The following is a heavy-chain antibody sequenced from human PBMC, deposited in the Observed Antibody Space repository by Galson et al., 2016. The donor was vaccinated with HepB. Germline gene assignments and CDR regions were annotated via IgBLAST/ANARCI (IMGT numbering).Heavy chain of an antibody. V-gene: IGHV3-30*04. Sequence: SLRLSCAASRFTFSDYAMHWVRQAPGKGLEWVAIISYDGTNEYYTDSVKGRFTISRDNSNNTLYLQMNGLRTEDTAVYYCARAVGYNYASGYWGQGILVTVSS. CDR2: ISYDGTNE. CDR3: ARAVGYNYASGY. J-gene: IGHJ4*02. D-gene: IGHD5-18*01. CDR1: RFTFSDYA.